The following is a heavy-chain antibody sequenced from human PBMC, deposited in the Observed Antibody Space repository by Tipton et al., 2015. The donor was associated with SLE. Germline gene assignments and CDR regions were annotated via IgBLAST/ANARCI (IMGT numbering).Heavy chain of an antibody. CDR2: IYPADSDP. V-gene: IGHV5-51*03. Sequence: VQLVQSGAEVKEPGESLKISCQASGYIFNDYWIAWVRQMPGKGLEWMGSIYPADSDPRYSPSFQGQVTISADKSITTAYLQWSSLKASDTAMYYCARRPWNIAGLDVWGQGTTVTVSS. CDR1: GYIFNDYW. J-gene: IGHJ6*02. CDR3: ARRPWNIAGLDV. D-gene: IGHD6-13*01.